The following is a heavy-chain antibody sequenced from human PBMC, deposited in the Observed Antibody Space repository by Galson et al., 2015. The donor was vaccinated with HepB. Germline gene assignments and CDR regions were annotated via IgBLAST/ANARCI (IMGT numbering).Heavy chain of an antibody. D-gene: IGHD5-12*01. CDR3: ARDMSGYDYYYYGMDV. V-gene: IGHV1-69*06. J-gene: IGHJ6*02. CDR1: GGTFSSYA. CDR2: IIPIFGTA. Sequence: SVKVSCKASGGTFSSYAISWVRQAPGQGLEWMGGIIPIFGTANYAQKFQGRVTITADKSTSTAYMELSSLRSEDTAVYYCARDMSGYDYYYYGMDVWGQGTTVTVSS.